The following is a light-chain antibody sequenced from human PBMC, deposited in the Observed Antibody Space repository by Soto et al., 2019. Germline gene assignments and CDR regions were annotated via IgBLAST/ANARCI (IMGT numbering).Light chain of an antibody. J-gene: IGKJ1*01. CDR2: GAS. CDR1: QSVSSN. V-gene: IGKV3-15*01. CDR3: HQYNNWPPWT. Sequence: IVMTRSPATLSVSPRERDQLYCRASQSVSSNLAWYQQKPGQAPRLLIYGASTRATGIPARFSGSGSGTEFTLTISSLQSEDYAVYYCHQYNNWPPWTFGQGTEVDIK.